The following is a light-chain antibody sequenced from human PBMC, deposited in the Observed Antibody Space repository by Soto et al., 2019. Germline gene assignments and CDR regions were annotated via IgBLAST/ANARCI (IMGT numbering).Light chain of an antibody. CDR1: KLGDKY. J-gene: IGLJ2*01. V-gene: IGLV3-1*01. CDR2: QDN. Sequence: SYELTQPSSVSVSPGQTASITCSGDKLGDKYASWYQQKPGQSPVLVIYQDNKRPSGIPERFSGSNSGNTATLTISGTQAMDEADYYCQAWDSSAVVFGGGTKLTV. CDR3: QAWDSSAVV.